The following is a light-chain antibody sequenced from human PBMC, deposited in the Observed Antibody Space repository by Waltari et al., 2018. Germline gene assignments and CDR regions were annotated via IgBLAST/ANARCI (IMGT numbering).Light chain of an antibody. CDR3: TSYTSSDSWV. Sequence: QSALTQPASVSGSPGQSITISCTGTSRDVGGYNYVSWYKQHPNRDPQLMLYGVNTRSSGVSGRCSCSKSDNTAALTISGLQADDEADYYCTSYTSSDSWVCGGGTKLTVL. CDR1: SRDVGGYNY. J-gene: IGLJ3*02. V-gene: IGLV2-14*03. CDR2: GVN.